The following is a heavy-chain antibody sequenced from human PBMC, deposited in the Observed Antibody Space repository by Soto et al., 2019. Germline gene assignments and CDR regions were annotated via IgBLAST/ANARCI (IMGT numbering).Heavy chain of an antibody. J-gene: IGHJ6*02. V-gene: IGHV3-66*01. CDR3: ATILTTMTPEEHVYYGLDV. CDR1: GFEVGTSY. D-gene: IGHD3-9*01. Sequence: GGSLRLSCAGSGFEVGTSYMNWVRQAPGKGLEWVSVIDNGGTTDHADSVKGRFTISRDVSKNTLYLQMHSLRVEDTAVYYCATILTTMTPEEHVYYGLDVWGQGTTVTVS. CDR2: IDNGGTT.